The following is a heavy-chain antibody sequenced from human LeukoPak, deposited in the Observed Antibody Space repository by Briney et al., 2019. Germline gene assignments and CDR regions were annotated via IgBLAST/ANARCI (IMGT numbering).Heavy chain of an antibody. CDR3: AKAYHDYGDYANWFDP. CDR2: IISGGSIT. D-gene: IGHD4-17*01. J-gene: IGHJ5*02. Sequence: AIISGGSITYYADSVKGRFTISRDNSKNTLYLQMNSLRAEDTAVYYCAKAYHDYGDYANWFDPWGQGTLVTVSS. V-gene: IGHV3-23*01.